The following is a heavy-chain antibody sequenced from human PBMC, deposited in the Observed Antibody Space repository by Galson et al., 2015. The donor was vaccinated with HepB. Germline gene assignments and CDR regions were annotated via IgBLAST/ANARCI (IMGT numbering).Heavy chain of an antibody. CDR2: MNPNSGNT. CDR3: ASAGDCGGDCYRPYYYYGMDV. CDR1: GYTFTSYD. Sequence: SVKVSCKASGYTFTSYDINWVRQATGQGLEWMGWMNPNSGNTGYAQKFQGRVTMTRNTSISTAYMELSSLRSEDTAVYYCASAGDCGGDCYRPYYYYGMDVWGQGTTVTVSS. V-gene: IGHV1-8*01. D-gene: IGHD2-21*02. J-gene: IGHJ6*02.